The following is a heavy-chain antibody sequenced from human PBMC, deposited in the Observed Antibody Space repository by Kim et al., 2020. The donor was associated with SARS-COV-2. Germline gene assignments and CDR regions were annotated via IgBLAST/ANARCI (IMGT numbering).Heavy chain of an antibody. CDR1: GGSFSGYY. D-gene: IGHD6-13*01. Sequence: SETLCLTCAAYGGSFSGYYRSWIRQPPGKGLEWIGEINHSGSTNDNASLKSRVTISVDTSKNQFSLKLSSVTAADTAVYYCARGIAAAGTRLNWFDPWG. J-gene: IGHJ5*02. CDR3: ARGIAAAGTRLNWFDP. CDR2: INHSGST. V-gene: IGHV4-34*01.